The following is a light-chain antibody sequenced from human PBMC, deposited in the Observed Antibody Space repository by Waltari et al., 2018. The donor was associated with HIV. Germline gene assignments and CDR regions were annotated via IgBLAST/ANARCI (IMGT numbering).Light chain of an antibody. CDR3: QSYDSSLSAV. Sequence: QSVLTQPPSVSGAPGQRVAIPCIGSISNIGAGYDVHWYPQIPGAAPKLLIYHNSDRPSGVPDRFSGSKSGTSASLAITGLQAEDEADYYCQSYDSSLSAVFGGGTKLTVL. V-gene: IGLV1-40*01. CDR2: HNS. J-gene: IGLJ2*01. CDR1: ISNIGAGYD.